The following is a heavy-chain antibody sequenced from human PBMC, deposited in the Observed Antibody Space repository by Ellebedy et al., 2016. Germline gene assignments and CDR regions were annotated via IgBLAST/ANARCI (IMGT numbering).Heavy chain of an antibody. CDR1: GYTFTSYY. CDR2: INPSGGST. J-gene: IGHJ4*02. D-gene: IGHD2-15*01. Sequence: ASVKVSXXASGYTFTSYYMHWVRQAPGQGLEWMGIINPSGGSTSYAQKFQGRVTMTEDTSTDTAYMGLSSLRSEDTAVYYCATYCSGGSCYVEHLFDYWGQGTLVTVSS. V-gene: IGHV1-46*01. CDR3: ATYCSGGSCYVEHLFDY.